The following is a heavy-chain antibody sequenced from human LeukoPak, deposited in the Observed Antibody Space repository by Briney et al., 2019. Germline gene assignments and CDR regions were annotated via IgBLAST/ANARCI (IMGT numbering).Heavy chain of an antibody. CDR1: GFTFSTYW. CDR2: IKQDGSEK. V-gene: IGHV3-7*01. CDR3: ARNVYRTFNS. Sequence: GGSLRLSCAASGFTFSTYWMSWVRQAPGKGLEWVANIKQDGSEKYYVDSVKDRFTISRDNAKNSLYLQMNSLRVEDTTVYYCARNVYRTFNSWDQGTLVTVSS. J-gene: IGHJ4*02. D-gene: IGHD1-14*01.